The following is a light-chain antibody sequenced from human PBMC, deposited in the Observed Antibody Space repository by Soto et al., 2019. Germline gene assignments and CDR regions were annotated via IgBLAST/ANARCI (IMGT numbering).Light chain of an antibody. Sequence: AIRMTQSPSSLSASTGDRVTITCRASQGISSYLAWYQQKPGKAPKLLIYAASTLQSGVPSRFSGSGSGTDFTLTISCLQSEDVATYYCQQYYSYLRTFGQGTKVESK. V-gene: IGKV1-8*01. CDR1: QGISSY. CDR2: AAS. CDR3: QQYYSYLRT. J-gene: IGKJ1*01.